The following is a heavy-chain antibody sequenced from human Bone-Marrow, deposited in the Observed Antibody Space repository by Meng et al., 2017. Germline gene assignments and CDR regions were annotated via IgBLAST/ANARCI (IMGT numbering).Heavy chain of an antibody. CDR2: INHSGST. CDR1: GGSFSGYY. CDR3: ARGSGSPEYCSSTSCYSGGWFDP. D-gene: IGHD2-2*02. V-gene: IGHV4-34*01. Sequence: QVQLQQWGAGLLKPSETLSLTCAVYGGSFSGYYWSWIRQPPGKGLVWIGEINHSGSTNYNPSLKSRVTISVDTSKNQFSLKLSSVTAADTAVYYCARGSGSPEYCSSTSCYSGGWFDPWGQGNLVTVSS. J-gene: IGHJ5*02.